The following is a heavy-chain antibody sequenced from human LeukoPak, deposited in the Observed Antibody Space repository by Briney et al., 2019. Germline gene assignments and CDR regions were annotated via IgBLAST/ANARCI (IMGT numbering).Heavy chain of an antibody. D-gene: IGHD5-24*01. Sequence: DSVKGRFTISRDNAKNSLYLQMNSLRAEDTAVYYCARQEMATTSSFDYWGQGTLVTVSS. CDR3: ARQEMATTSSFDY. J-gene: IGHJ4*02. V-gene: IGHV3-48*03.